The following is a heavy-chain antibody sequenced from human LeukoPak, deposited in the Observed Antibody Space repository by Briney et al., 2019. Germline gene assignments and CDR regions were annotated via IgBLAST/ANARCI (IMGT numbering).Heavy chain of an antibody. Sequence: GGSLRLSCTASGFTFGDYAMSWVRQAPGKGLEWVSYISYSSSTIYYADSVKGRFTISRDNAKNSLYLQMNSLRAEDTAVYYCARRGASSGGLDYWGQGTLVTVSS. CDR1: GFTFGDYA. CDR2: ISYSSSTI. D-gene: IGHD6-19*01. J-gene: IGHJ4*02. V-gene: IGHV3-48*01. CDR3: ARRGASSGGLDY.